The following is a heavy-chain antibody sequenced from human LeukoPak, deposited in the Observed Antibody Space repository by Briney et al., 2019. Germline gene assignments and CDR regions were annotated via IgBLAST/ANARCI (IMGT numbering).Heavy chain of an antibody. J-gene: IGHJ1*01. CDR3: ARGGSSWSGYFQH. Sequence: GGSLRLSCAASGFTFSNYEMNWVRQTPGKGLEWVSYISDHGKSRNYVDSVKGRFTISRDNAKNSLYLQMNSLRAEDTAVYYCARGGSSWSGYFQHWGQGTLVTVSS. V-gene: IGHV3-48*03. CDR2: ISDHGKSR. D-gene: IGHD6-13*01. CDR1: GFTFSNYE.